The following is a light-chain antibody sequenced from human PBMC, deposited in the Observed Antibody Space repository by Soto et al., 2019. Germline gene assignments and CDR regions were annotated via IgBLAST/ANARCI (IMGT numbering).Light chain of an antibody. J-gene: IGKJ1*01. V-gene: IGKV3-15*01. Sequence: EMAVTQSPATLSVSQGERATLSCRASQSVASNLAWYQQKPGQTPRLLIYAASTRATGIPARFSGSGSGTDFNLPITSLKSEDFAVDDCQRYGSSGTFGPLTKVDIK. CDR1: QSVASN. CDR3: QRYGSSGT. CDR2: AAS.